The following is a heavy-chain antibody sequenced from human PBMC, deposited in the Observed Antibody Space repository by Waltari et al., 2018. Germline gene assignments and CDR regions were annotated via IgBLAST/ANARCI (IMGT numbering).Heavy chain of an antibody. CDR2: VDPEGSTT. V-gene: IGHV1-24*01. CDR1: GYTLTELS. D-gene: IGHD2-2*01. J-gene: IGHJ4*02. Sequence: VQLVQSGAEVKKPGASVKVSCKVSGYTLTELSMHWVRHVPGKGLEWMGGVDPEGSTTIYAQKFQGRVTMTEATSTDTAYMELSGLRSESTAVYYCATTSCSSPSCYSYFDYWGQGTLVTVSS. CDR3: ATTSCSSPSCYSYFDY.